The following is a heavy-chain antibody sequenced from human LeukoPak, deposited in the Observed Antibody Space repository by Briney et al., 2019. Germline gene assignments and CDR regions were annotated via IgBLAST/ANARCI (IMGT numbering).Heavy chain of an antibody. Sequence: SGPGLVKPSQTLSLTCAISGDSVSSNSAAWNWIRQSPSKGLEWLGITYYRSKWYNDYVVSVKSRITINPDTSKNQFSLQLNSVTPEDTAVYYCARAWWLAAAGYYFDYWGQGTLVTVSS. J-gene: IGHJ4*02. D-gene: IGHD6-13*01. CDR3: ARAWWLAAAGYYFDY. V-gene: IGHV6-1*01. CDR2: TYYRSKWYN. CDR1: GDSVSSNSAA.